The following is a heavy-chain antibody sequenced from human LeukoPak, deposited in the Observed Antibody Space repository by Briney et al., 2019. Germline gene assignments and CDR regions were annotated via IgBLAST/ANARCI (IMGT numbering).Heavy chain of an antibody. CDR3: ARRNQGAFDI. Sequence: ASVKVSCKASGGTFSSYAISWVRQAPGQGLEWMGGIIPIFGTANYAQKFQGRVTITTDESMSTAYMELSSLRSEDTAVYYCARRNQGAFDIWGQGTMVTVSS. CDR2: IIPIFGTA. CDR1: GGTFSSYA. D-gene: IGHD1-14*01. J-gene: IGHJ3*02. V-gene: IGHV1-69*05.